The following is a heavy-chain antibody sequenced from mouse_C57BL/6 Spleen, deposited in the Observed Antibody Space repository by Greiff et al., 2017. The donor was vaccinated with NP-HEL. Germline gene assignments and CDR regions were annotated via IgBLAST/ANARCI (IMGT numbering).Heavy chain of an antibody. D-gene: IGHD2-4*01. CDR2: IDPSDSYT. CDR3: ARGTYYDYDGSMDY. Sequence: VQLQQPGAELVRPGTSVKLSCKASGYTFTSYWMHWVKQRPGQGLEWIGVIDPSDSYTNYNQKFKGKATLTVDTSSSTAYMQLSSLTSEDSAVYYCARGTYYDYDGSMDYWGQGTSVTVSS. J-gene: IGHJ4*01. CDR1: GYTFTSYW. V-gene: IGHV1-59*01.